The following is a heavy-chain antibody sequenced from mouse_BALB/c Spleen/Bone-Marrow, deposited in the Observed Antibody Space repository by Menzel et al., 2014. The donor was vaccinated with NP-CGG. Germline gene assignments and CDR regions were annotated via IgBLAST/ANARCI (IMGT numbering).Heavy chain of an antibody. CDR3: ARGFPFDY. Sequence: VQLQQSGAELARPGASVKLSCEASGYTFTSYWMQWAKQRPGQGLEWIGAIYPGDGDTRYTQKFKGKATLTADKSSSTAYMQLSSLASEDSAVYYCARGFPFDYWGQGTTLTVSS. V-gene: IGHV1-87*01. CDR2: IYPGDGDT. J-gene: IGHJ2*01. CDR1: GYTFTSYW.